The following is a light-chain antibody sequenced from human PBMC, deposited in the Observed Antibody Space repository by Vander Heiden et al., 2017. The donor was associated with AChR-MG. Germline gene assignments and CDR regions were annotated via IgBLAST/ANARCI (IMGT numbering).Light chain of an antibody. CDR3: GTWDSSLSGVV. Sequence: QSVLTQPPSVSAAPGQTVTISCSGSGSNIANNYVSWYQQLPGTAPKLLIYDKNKRPSGIPDRFSGSRSGTSATLGITGLQTGDEADYYCGTWDSSLSGVVFGTGTKVIVL. V-gene: IGLV1-51*01. CDR2: DKN. CDR1: GSNIANNY. J-gene: IGLJ1*01.